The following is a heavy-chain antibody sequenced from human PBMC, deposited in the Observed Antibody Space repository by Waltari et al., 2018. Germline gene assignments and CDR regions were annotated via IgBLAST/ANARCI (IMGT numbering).Heavy chain of an antibody. CDR2: ISGSGGST. Sequence: EVQLLESGGGLVQPGGSLRLSCAASGFTFSSYAMSWVRQAPGKGLEWVSAISGSGGSTYYADSVKGRFTISRDNAKNSLYLQMNSLRAEDTALYYCAKASGVTTDAFDIWGQGTMVTVSS. V-gene: IGHV3-23*01. CDR3: AKASGVTTDAFDI. J-gene: IGHJ3*02. CDR1: GFTFSSYA. D-gene: IGHD4-17*01.